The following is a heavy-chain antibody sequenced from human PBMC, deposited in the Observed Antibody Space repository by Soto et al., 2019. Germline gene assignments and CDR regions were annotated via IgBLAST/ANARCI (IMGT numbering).Heavy chain of an antibody. CDR3: AKDRKGPLNWFDP. Sequence: GWSLRLSCAASGFTFRSYAMSWIRQDPGKGLEWVSAISGSGGSTYYADSVKGRFTISRDNSKNTLYLQMNSLRAEDTAVYYCAKDRKGPLNWFDPWGQGTLVTVSS. CDR2: ISGSGGST. J-gene: IGHJ5*02. CDR1: GFTFRSYA. V-gene: IGHV3-23*01.